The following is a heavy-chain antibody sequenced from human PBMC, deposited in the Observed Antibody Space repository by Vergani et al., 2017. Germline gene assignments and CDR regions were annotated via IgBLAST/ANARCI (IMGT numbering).Heavy chain of an antibody. CDR3: ARDRYNWNSPDSY. CDR2: ISGSGGST. V-gene: IGHV3-23*01. Sequence: EVQLLESGGGLVQPGGSLRLSCAASGFTFSSYAMSWVRQAPGKGLEWVSAISGSGGSTYYADSVKGRFTISRDNSKNTLYLQMNSLRAEDTAVYYCARDRYNWNSPDSYWGQGTLVTVSS. J-gene: IGHJ4*02. D-gene: IGHD1-7*01. CDR1: GFTFSSYA.